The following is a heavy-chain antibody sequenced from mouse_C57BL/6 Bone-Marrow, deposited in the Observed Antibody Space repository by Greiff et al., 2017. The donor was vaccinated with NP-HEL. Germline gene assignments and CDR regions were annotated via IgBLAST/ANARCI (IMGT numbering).Heavy chain of an antibody. CDR1: GFTFSDAW. D-gene: IGHD3-2*02. CDR3: TPRQFRGEYAMDY. J-gene: IGHJ4*01. CDR2: IRNKANNHAT. V-gene: IGHV6-6*01. Sequence: EVKLVQSGGGLVQPGGSMKLSCAASGFTFSDAWMDWVRQSPEKGLEWVAEIRNKANNHATYYAVSVKGRFTISRDASTRSLYLQMNSLRAEDTGTEYSTPRQFRGEYAMDYWGQGTSVTVSS.